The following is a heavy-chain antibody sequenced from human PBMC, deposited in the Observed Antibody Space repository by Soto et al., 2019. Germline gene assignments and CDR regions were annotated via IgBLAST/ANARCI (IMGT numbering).Heavy chain of an antibody. J-gene: IGHJ6*02. Sequence: GGSLRLSCAASGFTFSSYAMHWVRQAPGKGLEWVAVISYNGSNKYYADSVKGRFTISRDNSKNTLYLQMNSLRAEDTAVYYCARGERYGMDVWGQATTVTVSS. D-gene: IGHD1-26*01. CDR3: ARGERYGMDV. V-gene: IGHV3-30-3*01. CDR1: GFTFSSYA. CDR2: ISYNGSNK.